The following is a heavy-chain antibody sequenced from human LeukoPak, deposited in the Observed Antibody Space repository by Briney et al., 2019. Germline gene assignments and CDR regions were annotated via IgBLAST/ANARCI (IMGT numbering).Heavy chain of an antibody. CDR2: INHSGST. CDR1: GGSFSGYY. CDR3: ARVIMGCSSTSCYTDYYYYYMDV. Sequence: SETLSLTCAVYGGSFSGYYWSWIRQPPGKGLEWIGEINHSGSTNYNPSLKSRVTISVDTSKNQFSLKLSSVTAADTAVYYCARVIMGCSSTSCYTDYYYYYMDVWGKGTTVTVSS. J-gene: IGHJ6*03. V-gene: IGHV4-34*01. D-gene: IGHD2-2*02.